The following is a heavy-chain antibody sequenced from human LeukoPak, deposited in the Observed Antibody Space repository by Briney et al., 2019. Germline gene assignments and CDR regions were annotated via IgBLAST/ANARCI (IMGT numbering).Heavy chain of an antibody. CDR1: GFTFSDYA. D-gene: IGHD4-23*01. J-gene: IGHJ4*02. V-gene: IGHV3-21*01. CDR2: ISSSGRYI. CDR3: ARGPKETHFDY. Sequence: PGRSLRLSCAASGFTFSDYAMIWVRQAPGKGLEWVSSISSSGRYIYYADSVKGRFTISRDSAQNSLYLQMNSLRAEDTAVYYCARGPKETHFDYWGQGTLVTVSS.